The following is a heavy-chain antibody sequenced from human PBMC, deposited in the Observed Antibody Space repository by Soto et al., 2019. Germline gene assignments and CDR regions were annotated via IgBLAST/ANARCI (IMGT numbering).Heavy chain of an antibody. CDR1: GYTFTSYG. Sequence: QVQLVQSGAEVKKPGASVKVSCKASGYTFTSYGISWVRQALGQGLEWMGWISAYNGNTNYAQKVQGRVTLTTDTSTSTDYMELRSLRFDDTAVYYCARRMAVGYCSSTSCYTVGYSYGMDVWGQGTTVTVSS. CDR3: ARRMAVGYCSSTSCYTVGYSYGMDV. CDR2: ISAYNGNT. V-gene: IGHV1-18*04. D-gene: IGHD2-2*02. J-gene: IGHJ6*02.